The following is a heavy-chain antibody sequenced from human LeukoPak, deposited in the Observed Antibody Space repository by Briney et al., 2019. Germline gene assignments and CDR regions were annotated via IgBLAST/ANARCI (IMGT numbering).Heavy chain of an antibody. CDR1: GGSISSYY. CDR2: IYYSGST. J-gene: IGHJ3*02. D-gene: IGHD6-19*01. CDR3: ARDLGYSSGWYIGGAAFDI. V-gene: IGHV4-59*01. Sequence: SETLSLTCTVSGGSISSYYWSWIRQPPGKGLEWIGYIYYSGSTNYNPSLKSRVTISVDTSKDQFSLKLSSVTAADTAVYYCARDLGYSSGWYIGGAAFDIWGQGTMVTVSS.